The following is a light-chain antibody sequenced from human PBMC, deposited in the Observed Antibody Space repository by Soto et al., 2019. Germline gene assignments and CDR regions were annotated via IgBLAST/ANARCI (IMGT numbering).Light chain of an antibody. CDR2: KNN. CDR1: ASNVGSTY. V-gene: IGLV1-47*01. CDR3: ASWDNDLNGPI. Sequence: QSVLTQPPSASGTPGQRVSISCSGSASNVGSTYVFWYQQVPGTAPILLIYKNNQRPSGVSDRFSGSKSGTSASLAISGLRVDDEADYYCASWDNDLNGPIFGGGTKVTVL. J-gene: IGLJ2*01.